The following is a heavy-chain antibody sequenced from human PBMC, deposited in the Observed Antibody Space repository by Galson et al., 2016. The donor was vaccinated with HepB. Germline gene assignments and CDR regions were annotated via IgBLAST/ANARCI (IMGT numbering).Heavy chain of an antibody. CDR2: ISSSGSTI. CDR3: ARGCCPPYCSGGSCYSLHYQWYFDL. Sequence: SLRLSCAASGFTFSDYYMSWIRQAPGKGLEWVSYISSSGSTIYYADSVKGRFTISRDNAKNSLYLQMNSLRAEDTAVYYCARGCCPPYCSGGSCYSLHYQWYFDLWGRGTLVTVSS. D-gene: IGHD2-15*01. V-gene: IGHV3-11*01. CDR1: GFTFSDYY. J-gene: IGHJ2*01.